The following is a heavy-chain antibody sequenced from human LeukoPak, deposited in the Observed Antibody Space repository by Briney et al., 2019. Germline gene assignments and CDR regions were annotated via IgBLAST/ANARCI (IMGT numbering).Heavy chain of an antibody. Sequence: GGSLRLSCAGTGFTFSKYWMNWVRQAPGKGLEWVANIKEDGSQIYYADSVKGRFTISRDNPKNSVSLQMNSLRAEDTAVYYCAGSSGWLFDYWGQGTLAAVSS. CDR2: IKEDGSQI. CDR1: GFTFSKYW. CDR3: AGSSGWLFDY. V-gene: IGHV3-7*01. D-gene: IGHD6-19*01. J-gene: IGHJ4*02.